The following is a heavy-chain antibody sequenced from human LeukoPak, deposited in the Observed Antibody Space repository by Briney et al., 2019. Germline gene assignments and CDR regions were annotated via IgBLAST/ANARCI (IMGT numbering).Heavy chain of an antibody. V-gene: IGHV3-48*03. Sequence: GGSLRLSCAASGFTFSSYEMNWVRQAPGKGLEWVSYISSSGSTIYYADSVKGRFTISRDNAKNSLYLQMNSLRAEDTAVYYCARAPGYCSSTSCFNGMDVWGQGTTVNVSS. CDR3: ARAPGYCSSTSCFNGMDV. CDR2: ISSSGSTI. CDR1: GFTFSSYE. J-gene: IGHJ6*02. D-gene: IGHD2-2*03.